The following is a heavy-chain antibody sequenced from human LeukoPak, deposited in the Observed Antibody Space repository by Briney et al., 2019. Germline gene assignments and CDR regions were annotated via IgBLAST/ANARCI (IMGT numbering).Heavy chain of an antibody. V-gene: IGHV4-34*01. CDR1: GGSFSGYY. Sequence: SETLSLTCAVYGGSFSGYYWSWIRQPPGKGLEWIGEINYSGSTNYNPSLKSRVTISVDTSKNQFSLKLSSVTAVDTAVYYCARRKISYAFDIWGQGTMVTVSS. J-gene: IGHJ3*02. CDR3: ARRKISYAFDI. D-gene: IGHD3-10*01. CDR2: INYSGST.